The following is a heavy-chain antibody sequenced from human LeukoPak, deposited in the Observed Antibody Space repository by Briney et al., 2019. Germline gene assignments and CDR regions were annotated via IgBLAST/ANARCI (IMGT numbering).Heavy chain of an antibody. CDR3: AREGYNRLDY. Sequence: PSETLSLTCAVSGGSISSSGYYWTWIRQLPGKGLDWIGYMSYSGSTSYNPSLKSRVIISVDTSKNQLSLKLSSVTAADTAVYYCAREGYNRLDYWGQGTLVTVSS. V-gene: IGHV4-31*11. D-gene: IGHD5-24*01. CDR2: MSYSGST. CDR1: GGSISSSGYY. J-gene: IGHJ4*02.